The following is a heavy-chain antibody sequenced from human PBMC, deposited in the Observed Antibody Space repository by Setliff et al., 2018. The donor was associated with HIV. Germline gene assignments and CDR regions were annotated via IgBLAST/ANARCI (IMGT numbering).Heavy chain of an antibody. D-gene: IGHD3-10*01. CDR2: INPSGGST. CDR1: GYTFTSYY. J-gene: IGHJ3*02. Sequence: ASVKVSCKASGYTFTSYYIHWVRQAPGQGLEWMGIINPSGGSTNYAQKFQDRVTMTRDTSTTTVYMDLRSLRSEDTAVYYCARARGRLPDFDIWGQGTMVTVSS. CDR3: ARARGRLPDFDI. V-gene: IGHV1-46*01.